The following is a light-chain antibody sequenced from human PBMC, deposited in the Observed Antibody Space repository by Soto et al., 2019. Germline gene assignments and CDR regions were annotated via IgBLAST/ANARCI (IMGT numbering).Light chain of an antibody. V-gene: IGKV3-15*01. CDR2: GAS. CDR3: QQYNNWPPLT. CDR1: QSISGN. Sequence: EIVMTQSPATLSVSPGERATLSFRASQSISGNLAWYQQKPGQAPRLLIYGASTRATGIPARFSGSGSGTEFTLTISSLQSEDFAVYYCQQYNNWPPLTFGGGTKVDIK. J-gene: IGKJ4*01.